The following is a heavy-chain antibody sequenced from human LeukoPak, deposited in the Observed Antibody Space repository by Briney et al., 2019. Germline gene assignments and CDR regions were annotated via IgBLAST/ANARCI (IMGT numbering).Heavy chain of an antibody. CDR2: INAGNGNT. V-gene: IGHV1-3*03. J-gene: IGHJ5*01. CDR3: ARGESSYCSGGCYFAS. D-gene: IGHD2-21*02. Sequence: ASVKVSCKASGYTFSSYATHWVRQAPGQRLEWIGWINAGNGNTKYSQEFQGRVTITRDTSASTAYMELSSLRSEDTAMYYCARGESSYCSGGCYFASWGQGTLVTVSS. CDR1: GYTFSSYA.